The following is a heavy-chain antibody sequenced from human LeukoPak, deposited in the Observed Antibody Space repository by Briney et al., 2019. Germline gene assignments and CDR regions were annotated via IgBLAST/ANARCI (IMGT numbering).Heavy chain of an antibody. V-gene: IGHV3-66*01. CDR3: ARTDTAMERSYYYGMDV. J-gene: IGHJ6*02. Sequence: PGGSLRLSCAASGFTVSSNYMSWVRQAPGKGLEWVSVIYSGGSTYYADSVKGRFTISRDNSKNTLYLQMNSLRAEDTAVYYCARTDTAMERSYYYGMDVWGQGTTVTVSS. D-gene: IGHD5-18*01. CDR1: GFTVSSNY. CDR2: IYSGGST.